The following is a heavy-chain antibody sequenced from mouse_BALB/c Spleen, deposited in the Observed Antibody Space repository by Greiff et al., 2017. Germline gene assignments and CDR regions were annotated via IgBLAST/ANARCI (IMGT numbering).Heavy chain of an antibody. J-gene: IGHJ4*01. Sequence: VQLQQPGAELVMPGASVKMSCKASGYTFTDYWMHWVKQRPGQGLEWIGAIDTSDSYTSYNQKFKGKATLTVDESSSTAYMQLSSLTSEDSAVYYCERKKYGNYYAMDYWGQGTSVTVSS. CDR2: IDTSDSYT. CDR3: ERKKYGNYYAMDY. D-gene: IGHD2-10*02. V-gene: IGHV1-69*01. CDR1: GYTFTDYW.